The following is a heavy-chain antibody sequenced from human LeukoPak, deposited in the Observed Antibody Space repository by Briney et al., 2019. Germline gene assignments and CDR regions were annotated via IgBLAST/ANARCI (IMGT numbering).Heavy chain of an antibody. CDR2: ISSSSSYM. Sequence: GGSLRLSCAASGFTFSSYSMNWVRQAPGKGLEWVSSISSSSSYMYYADSVKGRFTISRDNAKNSLYLQMNSLRAEDTAVYYCARSSSGWLRGVDDYWGQGTLVTVSS. J-gene: IGHJ4*02. V-gene: IGHV3-21*01. CDR3: ARSSSGWLRGVDDY. D-gene: IGHD6-19*01. CDR1: GFTFSSYS.